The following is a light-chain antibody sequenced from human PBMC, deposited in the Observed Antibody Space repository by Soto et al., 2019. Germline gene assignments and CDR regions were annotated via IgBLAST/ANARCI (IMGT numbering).Light chain of an antibody. J-gene: IGLJ2*01. V-gene: IGLV2-11*01. CDR2: DVS. Sequence: SALTQPRSVSGSPGQSVTISCTGTSSDVGGYNYVSWYQQHPGKAPKLMIYDVSKRPPGVPDRFSGSKSGNTASLTISGLQAEDEADYYCCSYAGSYTLIFGGGTKLTVL. CDR3: CSYAGSYTLI. CDR1: SSDVGGYNY.